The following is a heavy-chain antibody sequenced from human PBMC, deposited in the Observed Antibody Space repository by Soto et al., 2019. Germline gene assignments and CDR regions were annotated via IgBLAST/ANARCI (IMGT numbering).Heavy chain of an antibody. CDR2: MNPNSANT. CDR3: ARGGVRGMDV. V-gene: IGHV1-8*01. D-gene: IGHD3-16*01. Sequence: QVQLVQSGAEVKKPGASVKVSCKASGYTFTSYDINWVRQATGQGLEWMGWMNPNSANTGYAQKYEGRATMTRNTSITTAYMEISILRSEDTAVYYCARGGVRGMDVWGQGTTVTVSS. CDR1: GYTFTSYD. J-gene: IGHJ6*02.